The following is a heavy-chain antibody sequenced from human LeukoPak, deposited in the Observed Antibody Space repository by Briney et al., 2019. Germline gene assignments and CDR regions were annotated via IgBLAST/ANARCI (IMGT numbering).Heavy chain of an antibody. D-gene: IGHD6-19*01. V-gene: IGHV4-4*02. CDR2: VDHSGST. Sequence: SGTLSLTCAVSGGSISSTNWWSWVRQPPGKGLEWIGEVDHSGSTYYNPSLKSRVTISVDTSKNQFSLKLSSVTAADTAVYYCARGRQQCLDVDYWGQGTLVTAST. J-gene: IGHJ4*02. CDR1: GGSISSTNW. CDR3: ARGRQQCLDVDY.